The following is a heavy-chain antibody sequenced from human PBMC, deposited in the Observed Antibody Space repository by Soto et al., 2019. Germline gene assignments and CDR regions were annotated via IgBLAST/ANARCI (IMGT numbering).Heavy chain of an antibody. CDR1: GFTFSSYA. J-gene: IGHJ4*02. V-gene: IGHV3-64D*08. CDR3: VKEVVPAEIYFDY. D-gene: IGHD2-2*01. CDR2: ISSNGGST. Sequence: GGSLRLSCSASGFTFSSYAMHWVRQAPGKGLEYVSAISSNGGSTYYADSVKGRFTISRDNSKNTLYLQMSSLRAEDTAVYYCVKEVVPAEIYFDYWGQGTLVTVSS.